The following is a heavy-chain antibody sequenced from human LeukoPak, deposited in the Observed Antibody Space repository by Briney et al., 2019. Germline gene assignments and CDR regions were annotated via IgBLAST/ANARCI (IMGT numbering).Heavy chain of an antibody. CDR1: GYTFTSYY. Sequence: APVKVSCKASGYTFTSYYMHWVRQAPGQGLEWMGIINPSGGSTSYAQKFQGRVTMTRDTSTSTVYMELSSLRPEDTAVYYCARDPRGKDIVVVPAAPGMDYWGQGTLVTVSS. V-gene: IGHV1-46*01. J-gene: IGHJ4*02. CDR3: ARDPRGKDIVVVPAAPGMDY. CDR2: INPSGGST. D-gene: IGHD2-2*01.